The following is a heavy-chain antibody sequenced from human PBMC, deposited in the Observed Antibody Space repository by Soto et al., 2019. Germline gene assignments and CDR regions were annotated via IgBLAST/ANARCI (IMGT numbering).Heavy chain of an antibody. D-gene: IGHD2-21*02. CDR3: TRHAVQYCGGDCYLLPYFDL. CDR2: IRSKANNYAT. CDR1: GFTFSGSA. Sequence: EVQLVESGGGLVQPGGSLKLSCAASGFTFSGSAVHWVRQASGKGLEWVGRIRSKANNYATVYAASVKGRFTISRDDSKNTAYLQMNSLKTEHTAVYYCTRHAVQYCGGDCYLLPYFDLWGRGTLVTVSS. V-gene: IGHV3-73*02. J-gene: IGHJ2*01.